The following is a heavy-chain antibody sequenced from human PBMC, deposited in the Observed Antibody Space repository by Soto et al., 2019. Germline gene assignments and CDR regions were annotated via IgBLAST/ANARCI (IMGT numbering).Heavy chain of an antibody. V-gene: IGHV5-51*01. Sequence: GESLKISCKATGYSFTNYWIGWVRQMPGKGLEWMGTIYPGDSDTRYGPAFQGHVTISADKSISTAYLQWSSLKASDTAMYYCARLGVGASRGGDYWGQGTLVTVSS. CDR2: IYPGDSDT. CDR3: ARLGVGASRGGDY. CDR1: GYSFTNYW. J-gene: IGHJ4*02. D-gene: IGHD1-26*01.